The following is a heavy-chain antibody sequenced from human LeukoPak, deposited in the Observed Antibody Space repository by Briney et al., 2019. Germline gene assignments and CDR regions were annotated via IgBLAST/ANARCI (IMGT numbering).Heavy chain of an antibody. Sequence: GGSLRLSCAASGFTFSSYSMNWVRQAPGKGLEWVSYISSSSSTIYYADSVKGRFTISRDNSKNTLYLQMNSLRAEDTAVYYCARAWGYYYDSSGYPNFDYWGQGTLVTVSS. CDR1: GFTFSSYS. CDR3: ARAWGYYYDSSGYPNFDY. D-gene: IGHD3-22*01. CDR2: ISSSSSTI. J-gene: IGHJ4*02. V-gene: IGHV3-48*01.